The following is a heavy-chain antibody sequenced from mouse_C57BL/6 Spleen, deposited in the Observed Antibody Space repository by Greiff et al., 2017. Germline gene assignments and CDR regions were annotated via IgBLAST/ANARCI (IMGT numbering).Heavy chain of an antibody. V-gene: IGHV1-69*01. D-gene: IGHD2-12*01. CDR2: IDPSDSYT. J-gene: IGHJ2*01. CDR1: GYTFTSYW. Sequence: QVQLQQPGAELVMPGASVKLSCKASGYTFTSYWMHWVKQRPGQGLEWIGEIDPSDSYTNDNQKFKGKSTLTVDRSSSTAYMQLSSLTSEDSAVYYCARTNYRRYFGYWGQGTTLTVSS. CDR3: ARTNYRRYFGY.